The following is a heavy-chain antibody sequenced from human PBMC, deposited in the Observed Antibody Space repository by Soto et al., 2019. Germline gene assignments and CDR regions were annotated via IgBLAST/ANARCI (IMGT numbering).Heavy chain of an antibody. CDR2: ISWNSGSI. CDR1: GFTFDDYA. Sequence: EVQLVESGGGLVQPGRSLRLSCAASGFTFDDYAMHWVRQAPGKGLEWVSGISWNSGSIGYADSVKGRFTISRDNAKNSLYLQMNSLRAEDTALYYCAKGAWGSRYFDWLGGDYWGQGTLVTVSS. D-gene: IGHD3-9*01. CDR3: AKGAWGSRYFDWLGGDY. J-gene: IGHJ4*02. V-gene: IGHV3-9*01.